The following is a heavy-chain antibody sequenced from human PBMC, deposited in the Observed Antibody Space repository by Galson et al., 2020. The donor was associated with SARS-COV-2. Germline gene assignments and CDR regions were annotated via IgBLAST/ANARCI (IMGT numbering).Heavy chain of an antibody. J-gene: IGHJ4*02. CDR3: AGPTTGSYFSQFDY. D-gene: IGHD1-26*01. CDR1: GFTFSSYA. CDR2: ISYDGSNK. V-gene: IGHV3-30*04. Sequence: GGSLRLSCAASGFTFSSYAMHWVRQAPGKGLEWVAVISYDGSNKYYADSVKGRFTISRDNSKNTLYLQMNSLRAEDTAVYYCAGPTTGSYFSQFDYWGQGTLVTVSS.